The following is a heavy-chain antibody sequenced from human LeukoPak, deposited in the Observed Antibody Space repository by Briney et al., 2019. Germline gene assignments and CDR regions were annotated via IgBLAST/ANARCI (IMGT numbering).Heavy chain of an antibody. D-gene: IGHD2-2*01. Sequence: RGSLRLSCAASGFTFSTYWMNWVRQAPGKGLEWVANIEQDGREKYYLDSAKGRFTISRDNAKNSLYLQMNSLTAEDTAVYYCAAIRIGYWGQGALVTVSS. CDR3: AAIRIGY. V-gene: IGHV3-7*02. CDR2: IEQDGREK. J-gene: IGHJ4*02. CDR1: GFTFSTYW.